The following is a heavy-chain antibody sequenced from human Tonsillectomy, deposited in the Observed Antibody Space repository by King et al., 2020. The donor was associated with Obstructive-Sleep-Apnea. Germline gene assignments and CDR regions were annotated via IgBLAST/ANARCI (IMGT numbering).Heavy chain of an antibody. CDR3: ANRGGSGWYGYRFDN. J-gene: IGHJ4*02. CDR1: GGSISSRTYY. D-gene: IGHD6-19*01. CDR2: IYYTGNT. Sequence: LQLQESGPGLVKPSETLSLTCTVSGGSISSRTYYWGWVRQPPGKGLEWIGNIYYTGNTYYNSSLRSRVTISLDTSKNQFSLSVSSVTAADTAVYYCANRGGSGWYGYRFDNWGQGTLVTVSS. V-gene: IGHV4-39*07.